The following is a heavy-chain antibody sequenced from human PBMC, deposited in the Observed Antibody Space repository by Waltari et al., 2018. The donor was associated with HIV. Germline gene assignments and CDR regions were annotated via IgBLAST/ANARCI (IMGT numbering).Heavy chain of an antibody. CDR2: INHSGST. J-gene: IGHJ3*02. CDR3: ARAKDFDWGNDAFDI. CDR1: GGSFSGYY. D-gene: IGHD3-9*01. Sequence: QVQLQQWGAGLLQPSETLSLTCAVYGGSFSGYYWSWIRPPPGKGLEWIGEINHSGSTNYNPSLKSRVTISVDTSKNQFSLKLSSVTAADTAVYYCARAKDFDWGNDAFDIWGQGTMVTVSS. V-gene: IGHV4-34*01.